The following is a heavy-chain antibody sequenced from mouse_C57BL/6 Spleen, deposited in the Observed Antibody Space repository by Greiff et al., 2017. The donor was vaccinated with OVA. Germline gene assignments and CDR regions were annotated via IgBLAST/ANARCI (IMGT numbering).Heavy chain of an antibody. D-gene: IGHD2-12*01. Sequence: QVQLQQPGAELVKPGASVKLSCKASGYTFTSYWMHWVKQRPGQGLEWIGMIHPNSGSTNYNEKFKSKATLTVDKSSSAAYMQLSRLTSEDSAVYYCAPYSYDGMGYAMDYWGQGTSVTVSS. CDR1: GYTFTSYW. CDR2: IHPNSGST. V-gene: IGHV1-64*01. CDR3: APYSYDGMGYAMDY. J-gene: IGHJ4*01.